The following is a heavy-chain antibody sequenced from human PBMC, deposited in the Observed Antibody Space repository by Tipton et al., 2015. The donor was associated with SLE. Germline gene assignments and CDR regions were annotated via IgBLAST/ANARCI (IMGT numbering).Heavy chain of an antibody. J-gene: IGHJ2*01. CDR2: VYYSGST. D-gene: IGHD1-20*01. V-gene: IGHV4-61*01. CDR1: DGSIRSTSYY. Sequence: LRLSCTVSDGSIRSTSYYWTWIRQPPGKRLEWIGAVYYSGSTSFNPSLRSRLTMSIDTSKTHFSLRLTSVAAADTAVYYCARWRPLSGNEHWYFGLWGRGTLVTVSS. CDR3: ARWRPLSGNEHWYFGL.